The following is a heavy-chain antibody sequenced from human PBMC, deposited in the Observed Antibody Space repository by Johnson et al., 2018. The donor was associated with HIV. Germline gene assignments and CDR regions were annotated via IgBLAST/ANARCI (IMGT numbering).Heavy chain of an antibody. CDR3: ALSGGAAAYDAFDI. D-gene: IGHD6-13*01. V-gene: IGHV3-74*02. CDR1: GFTFSSYW. J-gene: IGHJ3*02. CDR2: INSDGSTT. Sequence: VQLVESGGGLVQPGGSLRLSCAASGFTFSSYWMHWVRQAPGKGLVWVSRINSDGSTTSYADSVMGRFTISRDNAKNTLYLQMNRLRAEDTAVYYCALSGGAAAYDAFDIWGQGTMVTVSS.